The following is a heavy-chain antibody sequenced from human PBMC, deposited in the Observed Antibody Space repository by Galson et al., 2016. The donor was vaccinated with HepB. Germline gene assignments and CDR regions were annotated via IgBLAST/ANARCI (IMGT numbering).Heavy chain of an antibody. CDR2: MNPNSGNT. Sequence: SVKVSCKASGYTFTSYDINWVRQATGQGLEWMGWMNPNSGNTGYAQKFQGRVTMTRNTSISTAYMELSSLRSEDTAVYYCARVCSGYVDWAKDYYGMDVWGQGTTVTVSS. CDR3: ARVCSGYVDWAKDYYGMDV. D-gene: IGHD3-9*01. J-gene: IGHJ6*02. CDR1: GYTFTSYD. V-gene: IGHV1-8*01.